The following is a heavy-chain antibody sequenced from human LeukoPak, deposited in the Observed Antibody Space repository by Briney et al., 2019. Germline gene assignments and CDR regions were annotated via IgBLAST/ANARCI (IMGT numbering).Heavy chain of an antibody. CDR2: VSPSGGRT. CDR1: GFTFSSYA. D-gene: IGHD2-2*01. V-gene: IGHV3-23*01. CDR3: VKVRGVYCSSPACYYYDA. J-gene: IGHJ4*02. Sequence: GGSLRLSCGASGFTFSSYAMSWVRQTPGRGLEWVAGVSPSGGRTIYADSAEGRFTISRDNSNDTVYLQLSSLRAEDSALYYCVKVRGVYCSSPACYYYDAWGQGTPVTVSS.